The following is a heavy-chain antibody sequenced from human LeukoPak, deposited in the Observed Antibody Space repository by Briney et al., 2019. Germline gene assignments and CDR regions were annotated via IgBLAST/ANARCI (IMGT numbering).Heavy chain of an antibody. CDR2: IYTSGST. V-gene: IGHV4-4*07. J-gene: IGHJ6*03. CDR3: ARAGLGELSSYYYYYYMDV. D-gene: IGHD3-16*02. Sequence: SETLSLTCTVSGGSISSYYWSWIRQPAGKGLEWIGRIYTSGSTNYNPSLESRVTMSVDTSKNQFSLKLSSVTAADTAVYYCARAGLGELSSYYYYYYMDVWGKGTTVTVSS. CDR1: GGSISSYY.